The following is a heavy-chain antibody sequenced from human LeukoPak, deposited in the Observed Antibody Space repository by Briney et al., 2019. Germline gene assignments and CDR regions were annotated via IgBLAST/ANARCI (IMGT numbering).Heavy chain of an antibody. D-gene: IGHD3-10*01. J-gene: IGHJ4*02. V-gene: IGHV4-34*01. CDR2: MYHSGTT. CDR3: ARVPHYYFGYGYFDS. Sequence: PSETLSLTCAVYGGSLSGYYWTWIRQTPGKGLEWIGSMYHSGTTNYNPSLKSRVGISVDTSKKQFSLTLTSMTAADTAVYYCARVPHYYFGYGYFDSWGQGTLVTVSS. CDR1: GGSLSGYY.